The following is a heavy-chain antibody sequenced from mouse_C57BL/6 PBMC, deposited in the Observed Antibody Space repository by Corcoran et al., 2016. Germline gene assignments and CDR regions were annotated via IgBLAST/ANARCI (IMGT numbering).Heavy chain of an antibody. D-gene: IGHD2-3*01. CDR3: ARFYDCYSPWFAY. Sequence: EVQLQQSGPELVKPGASVKISCKASGYTFTDYYMNWVKQSHGKSLEWIGDINPNNGGTSYNQKFKGKATLTVDKSSSTAYMELRSLTSEDSAVYYCARFYDCYSPWFAYWGQGTLVTVSA. CDR2: INPNNGGT. V-gene: IGHV1-26*01. J-gene: IGHJ3*01. CDR1: GYTFTDYY.